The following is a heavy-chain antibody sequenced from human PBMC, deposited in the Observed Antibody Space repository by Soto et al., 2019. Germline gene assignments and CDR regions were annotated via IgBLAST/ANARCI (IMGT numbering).Heavy chain of an antibody. CDR3: ARGPIVVVVAATTGWFDP. CDR1: GGSFSCYY. J-gene: IGHJ5*02. D-gene: IGHD2-15*01. Sequence: PSETLSRTCAVYGGSFSCYYWSGIREPPGKGLEWIGEINHSGSTNYNPSLKSRVTISVDTSKNQFSLKLSSVTAADTAVYYCARGPIVVVVAATTGWFDPWGQGTLVTVSS. CDR2: INHSGST. V-gene: IGHV4-34*01.